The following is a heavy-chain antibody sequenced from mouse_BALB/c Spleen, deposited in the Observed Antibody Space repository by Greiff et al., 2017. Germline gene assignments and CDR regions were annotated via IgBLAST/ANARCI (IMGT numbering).Heavy chain of an antibody. CDR1: GFTFSSFG. CDR2: ISSGSSTI. D-gene: IGHD5-1*01. V-gene: IGHV5-17*02. Sequence: DVHLVESGGGLVQPGGSRKRYCAASGFTFSSFGMHWGRQAPEKGLEWVAYISSGSSTIYYADTVKGRFTISRDNPKNTLFLQMTSLRSEDTAMSSCARSRTLRSYAMAYWGQGTSVTVSS. J-gene: IGHJ4*01. CDR3: ARSRTLRSYAMAY.